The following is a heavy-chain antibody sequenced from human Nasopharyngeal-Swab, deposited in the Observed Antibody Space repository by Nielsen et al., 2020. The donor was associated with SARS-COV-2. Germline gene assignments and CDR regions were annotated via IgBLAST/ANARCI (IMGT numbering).Heavy chain of an antibody. CDR3: ARVGPSTYYYYGMDV. CDR2: ISYDGSNK. Sequence: GGSLRLSCAASGFTFSSYAMHWVRQAPGKGLEWVAVISYDGSNKYYADSVKGRFTISRDNSKNTLYLQMNSLRAEDTAVYYCARVGPSTYYYYGMDVWGQGTTVTVSS. V-gene: IGHV3-30*04. D-gene: IGHD5/OR15-5a*01. J-gene: IGHJ6*02. CDR1: GFTFSSYA.